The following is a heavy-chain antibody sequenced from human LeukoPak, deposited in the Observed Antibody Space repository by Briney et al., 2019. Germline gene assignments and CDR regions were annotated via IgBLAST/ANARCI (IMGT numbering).Heavy chain of an antibody. CDR2: INGIGGST. Sequence: GGSLRLSCAASGFTFSSYVMSWVRQAPGKGLEGVSDINGIGGSTYYADTLRGRFTISRDTSKKTLYLQMNTLRAEDTAVYYCAKDPTMVRRVIITTRFDPWGQGTLVTVSP. CDR1: GFTFSSYV. D-gene: IGHD3-10*01. CDR3: AKDPTMVRRVIITTRFDP. V-gene: IGHV3-23*01. J-gene: IGHJ5*02.